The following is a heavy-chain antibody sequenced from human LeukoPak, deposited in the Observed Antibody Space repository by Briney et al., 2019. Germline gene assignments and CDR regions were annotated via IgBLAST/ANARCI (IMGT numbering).Heavy chain of an antibody. CDR3: ARDVGARLPGY. CDR2: INHSGST. CDR1: GGSFSGYY. D-gene: IGHD6-6*01. J-gene: IGHJ4*02. Sequence: PSETLSLTCAVYGGSFSGYYWSWIRQPPGKGLGWIGEINHSGSTNYNPSLKSRVTISVDTSKNQLSLILSSVTAADTAVYYCARDVGARLPGYWGQGTLVTVSS. V-gene: IGHV4-34*01.